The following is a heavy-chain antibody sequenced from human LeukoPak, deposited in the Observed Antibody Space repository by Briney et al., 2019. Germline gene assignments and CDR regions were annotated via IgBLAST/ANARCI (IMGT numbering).Heavy chain of an antibody. J-gene: IGHJ1*01. Sequence: GGSLRLSCAPSVFTFSDYYMSWIRQSPGKGLEWVSYIGSSGSTIYYADSVKGGFTSSRDKAKNSLYLQMNRLRAEDTAVYYCARGPAIPEYFQHWGQGPLVTVS. CDR1: VFTFSDYY. CDR2: IGSSGSTI. CDR3: ARGPAIPEYFQH. V-gene: IGHV3-11*04. D-gene: IGHD2-2*01.